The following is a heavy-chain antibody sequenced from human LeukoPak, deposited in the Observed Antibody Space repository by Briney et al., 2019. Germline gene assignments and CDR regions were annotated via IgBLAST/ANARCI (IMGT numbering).Heavy chain of an antibody. CDR1: GFTFSNHW. V-gene: IGHV3-74*01. J-gene: IGHJ4*02. Sequence: GGSLRLSCAVSGFTFSNHWMYWVRQVPGKGLVCVSAIKTGGTITNYADSVKGRFTISRDNAKNTLYLQMNGLRAEDAAIYYCVTTWGDYWGQGTLVTVSS. CDR2: IKTGGTIT. D-gene: IGHD3-16*01. CDR3: VTTWGDY.